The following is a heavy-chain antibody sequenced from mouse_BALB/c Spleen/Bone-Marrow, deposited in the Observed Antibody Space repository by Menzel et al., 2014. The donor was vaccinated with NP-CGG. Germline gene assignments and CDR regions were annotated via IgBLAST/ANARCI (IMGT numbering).Heavy chain of an antibody. Sequence: EVQLQQSGTVLARPGASVKMSCKASGYSFTSYWMHWVKQRPGQGLEWIGAIYPGNSDTSYNQKFKGKAKLTAVTSASTAYMELGSLTNEDSAVYYCTRGGLLRLRDYAVDYWGQGTSVTVSS. J-gene: IGHJ4*01. D-gene: IGHD1-2*01. CDR2: IYPGNSDT. CDR1: GYSFTSYW. CDR3: TRGGLLRLRDYAVDY. V-gene: IGHV1-5*01.